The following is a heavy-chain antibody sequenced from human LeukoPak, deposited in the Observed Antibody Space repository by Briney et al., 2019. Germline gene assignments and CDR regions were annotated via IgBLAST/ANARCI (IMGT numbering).Heavy chain of an antibody. CDR1: GDSIGSHY. D-gene: IGHD3-10*01. CDR2: INHSGST. J-gene: IGHJ4*02. CDR3: ARGLSMVRGVINYYFDY. V-gene: IGHV4-34*01. Sequence: SETLSLTCTVSGDSIGSHYWSWIRQPPGKGLEWIGEINHSGSTNYNPSLKSRVTISVDTSKNQFSLKLSSVTAADTAVYYCARGLSMVRGVINYYFDYWGQGTLVTVSS.